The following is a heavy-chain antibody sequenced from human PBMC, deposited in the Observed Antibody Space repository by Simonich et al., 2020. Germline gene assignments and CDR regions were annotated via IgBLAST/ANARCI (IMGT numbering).Heavy chain of an antibody. V-gene: IGHV3-9*01. J-gene: IGHJ4*02. CDR3: AKDSGYCSGGSCYYFDY. D-gene: IGHD2-15*01. Sequence: EVQLVESGGGLVQPGRSLRLSWAASGFTFDDYAMHWVRQGAGKGMEGVAVIGWNSVSIGYADSVKGRFPISRDNAKNSLYLQMNSLRAEDTALYYCAKDSGYCSGGSCYYFDYWGQGTLVTVSS. CDR2: IGWNSVSI. CDR1: GFTFDDYA.